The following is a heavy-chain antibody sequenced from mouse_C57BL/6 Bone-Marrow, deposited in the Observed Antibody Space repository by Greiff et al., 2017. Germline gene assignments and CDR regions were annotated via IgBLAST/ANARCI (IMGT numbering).Heavy chain of an antibody. Sequence: QVQLQQSGAELARPGASVKLSCKASGYTFTSYGMSWVKQRPGQGLEWIGEIYPSSGNTYYNEKFKGKATLTADKSSSTAYMELRSLTSEDSAVYYYARNNWGYFDDWGKGTTVTVSA. CDR1: GYTFTSYG. V-gene: IGHV1-81*01. J-gene: IGHJ1*03. CDR3: ARNNWGYFDD. CDR2: IYPSSGNT. D-gene: IGHD4-1*02.